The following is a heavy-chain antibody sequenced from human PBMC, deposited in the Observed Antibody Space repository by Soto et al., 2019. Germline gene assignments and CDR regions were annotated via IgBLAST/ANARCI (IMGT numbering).Heavy chain of an antibody. Sequence: QVQLQESGPGLLKTSQTLSLTCTVSGVSVSSGGYYWNWIRQQPGKGLEWLGYIFDSETAYYNPSLKSRRTISMDTSTNQFSLKVTSVTPSDTAVYYCARETVCVIHNAFDLCGQGAIVTVSS. V-gene: IGHV4-31*03. CDR2: IFDSETA. CDR3: ARETVCVIHNAFDL. J-gene: IGHJ3*01. CDR1: GVSVSSGGYY. D-gene: IGHD2-21*01.